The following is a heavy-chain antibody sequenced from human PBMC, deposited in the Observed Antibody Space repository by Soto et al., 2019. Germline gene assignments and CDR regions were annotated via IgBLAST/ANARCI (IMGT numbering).Heavy chain of an antibody. CDR3: AKGPLGAVAGTERYFDD. CDR1: GFTFSSYA. CDR2: ITLSGGTR. J-gene: IGHJ4*02. Sequence: GGSLRLSCAPSGFTFSSYAMNWVRQAPGKGLEWVSAITLSGGTRYYADSVKGRFTISRDNSKNTLSLQMNSLRVEDTAIYYCAKGPLGAVAGTERYFDDWGQGTLVTVSS. V-gene: IGHV3-23*01. D-gene: IGHD6-19*01.